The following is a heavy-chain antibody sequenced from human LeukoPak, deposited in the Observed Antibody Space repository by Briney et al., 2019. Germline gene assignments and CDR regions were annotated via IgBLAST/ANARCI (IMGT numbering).Heavy chain of an antibody. CDR1: GGTFSSYA. J-gene: IGHJ4*02. V-gene: IGHV1-69*05. CDR3: ARSEWLVPLSSFDY. D-gene: IGHD6-19*01. Sequence: SVKVSCKASGGTFSSYAISWVQQAPGQGLEWMGRIIPIFGTANYAQKFQGRVTITTDESTSTAYMELSSLRSEDSAVYYCARSEWLVPLSSFDYWGQGTLVTVSS. CDR2: IIPIFGTA.